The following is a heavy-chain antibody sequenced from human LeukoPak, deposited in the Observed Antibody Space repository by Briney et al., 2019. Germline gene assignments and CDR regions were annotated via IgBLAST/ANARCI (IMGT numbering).Heavy chain of an antibody. CDR3: ARVCQQQLVYYYYYMDV. Sequence: PSETLSLTCTVSGGSISSSSYYWGWIRQPPGKGLEWIGSIYYSWSTYYNPTLKSRITISGVPSKHQFSLKLSSVTAADTVVYYCARVCQQQLVYYYYYMDVWGKGTTVTVSS. D-gene: IGHD6-13*01. V-gene: IGHV4-39*07. CDR1: GGSISSSSYY. J-gene: IGHJ6*03. CDR2: IYYSWST.